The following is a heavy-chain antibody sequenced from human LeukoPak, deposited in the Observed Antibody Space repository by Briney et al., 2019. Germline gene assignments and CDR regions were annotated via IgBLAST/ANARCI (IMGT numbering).Heavy chain of an antibody. CDR3: ARDLGATIFDFDY. Sequence: PGRSLRLSCAASGFTFSSYGMHWVRQAPGKGLEWVAVISYDGSNKYYADSVKGRFTISRDNSKNTLYLQMNSLRAEDTAVYYCARDLGATIFDFDYWGQGTLVTVSS. J-gene: IGHJ4*02. CDR2: ISYDGSNK. CDR1: GFTFSSYG. V-gene: IGHV3-30*03. D-gene: IGHD1-26*01.